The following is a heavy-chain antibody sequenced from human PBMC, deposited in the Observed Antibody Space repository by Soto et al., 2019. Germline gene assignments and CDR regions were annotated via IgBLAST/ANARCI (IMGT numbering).Heavy chain of an antibody. V-gene: IGHV3-74*01. CDR1: GFXFXSXW. CDR3: VRDSHGDY. J-gene: IGHJ4*02. Sequence: EVQLVESGGGLVQPGGSLXXSCAXXGFXFXSXWMQWVRHAPGKGLEWVSRIDGDEDSTTNYADSVKGRFTISRDNVKNTLYLEMNSLRAEDTAVYYCVRDSHGDYWGQGTLVTVSS. CDR2: IDGDEDSTT.